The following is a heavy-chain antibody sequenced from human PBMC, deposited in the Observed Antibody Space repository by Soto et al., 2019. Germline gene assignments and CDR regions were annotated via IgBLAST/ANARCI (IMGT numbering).Heavy chain of an antibody. Sequence: QVQLVESGGGVVQPGRSLRLSCAASGFTFCSYAMHWVRQAPGKGLEWVAVISYDGSNKYYADSVKGRFTISRDNSKNTLYLQMNSLRAEDTAVYYCARSNDYGDSEYFQHWGQGTLVTVSS. CDR2: ISYDGSNK. CDR3: ARSNDYGDSEYFQH. CDR1: GFTFCSYA. V-gene: IGHV3-30-3*01. J-gene: IGHJ1*01. D-gene: IGHD4-17*01.